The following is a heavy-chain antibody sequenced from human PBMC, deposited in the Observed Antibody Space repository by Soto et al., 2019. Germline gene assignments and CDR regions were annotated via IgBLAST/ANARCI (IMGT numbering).Heavy chain of an antibody. CDR2: ISYDGSNK. CDR3: AKAPLRGSYSSSWYYFDY. Sequence: GGSLRLSCAASGFTLSSYCMHWVRQAPGKGLEWVAVISYDGSNKYYADSVKGRFTISRDNSKNTLYLQMNSLRAEDTAVYYCAKAPLRGSYSSSWYYFDYWGPGTLVTV. CDR1: GFTLSSYC. D-gene: IGHD6-13*01. J-gene: IGHJ4*02. V-gene: IGHV3-30*18.